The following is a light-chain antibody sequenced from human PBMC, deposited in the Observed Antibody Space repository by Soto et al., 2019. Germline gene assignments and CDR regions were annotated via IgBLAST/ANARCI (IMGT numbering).Light chain of an antibody. CDR2: GAS. V-gene: IGKV3-15*01. CDR3: QHYNNWPPYT. J-gene: IGKJ2*01. Sequence: ETVMTQSPATLSLSPGERATLSCRASQSVNSNLAWYQQKPGQAPRLLIYGASTRASGIPARFSGSGSGTEFTLTISSLQSEDFAVYYCQHYNNWPPYTFGQGTKVDIK. CDR1: QSVNSN.